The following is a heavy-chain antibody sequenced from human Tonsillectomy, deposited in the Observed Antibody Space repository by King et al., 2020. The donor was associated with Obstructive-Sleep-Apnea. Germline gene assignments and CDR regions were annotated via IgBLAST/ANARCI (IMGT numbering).Heavy chain of an antibody. J-gene: IGHJ4*02. V-gene: IGHV3-30*02. CDR3: AKDFFPDGYNSGFDY. D-gene: IGHD5-24*01. Sequence: VQLVESGGGVVQPGGSLRFSCAASGFTFGAYGMNLVRQAPGKGLEWVTFIRYDGSNKYYADSVKVRFTSSRDNSKNTLYLQRNSLSAEDTAVYYCAKDFFPDGYNSGFDYWGQGTLVTVSS. CDR2: IRYDGSNK. CDR1: GFTFGAYG.